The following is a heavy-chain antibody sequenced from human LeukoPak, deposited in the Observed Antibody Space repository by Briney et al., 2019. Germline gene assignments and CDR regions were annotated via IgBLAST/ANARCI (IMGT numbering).Heavy chain of an antibody. CDR1: SYTFTSYG. D-gene: IGHD3-3*01. CDR3: ARDSYYDFWSGYYRSRFNWFDP. Sequence: GASVKVSCKASSYTFTSYGISWVRQAPGQGLEWMGWISAYNGNTNYAQKLQGRVTMTTDTSTSTAYMELRSLRSDDTAVYYCARDSYYDFWSGYYRSRFNWFDPWGQGTLVTVSS. CDR2: ISAYNGNT. J-gene: IGHJ5*02. V-gene: IGHV1-18*01.